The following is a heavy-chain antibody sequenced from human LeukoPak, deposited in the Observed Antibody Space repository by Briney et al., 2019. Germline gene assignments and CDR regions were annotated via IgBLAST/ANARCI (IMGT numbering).Heavy chain of an antibody. CDR2: IKEDGSEI. CDR3: AREWKYNDF. Sequence: GGSLRLSCAASGFTFSNYWMNWVRQAPGKGLEWVANIKEDGSEIYYLESVKGRFTISRDNAKNSLYLQMSSLRAEDTAIYYCAREWKYNDFWGQGTPVTVSS. D-gene: IGHD1-7*01. CDR1: GFTFSNYW. V-gene: IGHV3-7*04. J-gene: IGHJ4*02.